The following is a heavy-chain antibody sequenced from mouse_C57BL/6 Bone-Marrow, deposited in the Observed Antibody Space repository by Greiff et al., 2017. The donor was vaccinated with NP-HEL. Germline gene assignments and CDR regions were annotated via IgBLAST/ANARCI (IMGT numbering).Heavy chain of an antibody. CDR2: IDPENGDT. V-gene: IGHV14-4*01. Sequence: EVQLQQSGAELVRPGASVKLSCTASGFNIKDDYMHWVKQRPEQGLEWIGWIDPENGDTEYASKFQGKATITADTSSNTAYLQLSSLTSEDTAVYYCTRNDYDMDYWGQGTSVTVSS. J-gene: IGHJ4*01. CDR3: TRNDYDMDY. D-gene: IGHD2-4*01. CDR1: GFNIKDDY.